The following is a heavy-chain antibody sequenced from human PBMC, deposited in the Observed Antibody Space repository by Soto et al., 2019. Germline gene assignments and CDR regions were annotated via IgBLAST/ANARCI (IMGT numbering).Heavy chain of an antibody. D-gene: IGHD2-21*02. Sequence: QVRLVQSGAEVRKPGASVKVSCKASGNTLTNYYVQWVRQAAGQGLEWMGIIDPTGAITTYAQKFQGRVTLTRETSTDTVFLDLTSLTSDDTAVYYCARDFVAVTTSRPWGMDVWGQGTTVIVSS. CDR2: IDPTGAIT. CDR3: ARDFVAVTTSRPWGMDV. CDR1: GNTLTNYY. J-gene: IGHJ6*02. V-gene: IGHV1-46*01.